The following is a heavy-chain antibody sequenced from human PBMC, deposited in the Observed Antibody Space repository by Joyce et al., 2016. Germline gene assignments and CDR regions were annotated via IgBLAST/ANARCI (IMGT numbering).Heavy chain of an antibody. CDR3: ARGGGSSWPFDY. V-gene: IGHV4-30-2*01. J-gene: IGHJ4*02. CDR2: IYHYGNA. D-gene: IGHD6-13*01. Sequence: QLQLQESGSRLVRPSQTLSLTCTVSGGSISSGSYSWSWIRQPPGKGLECIGYIYHYGNAYYNPSLEGRVTMSVDKSNNQFSLNLNSVTAADTAVYYCARGGGSSWPFDYWGQGTLVTVSS. CDR1: GGSISSGSYS.